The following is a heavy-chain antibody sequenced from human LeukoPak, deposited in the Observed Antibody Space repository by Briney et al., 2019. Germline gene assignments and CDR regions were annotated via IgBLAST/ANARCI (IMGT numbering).Heavy chain of an antibody. CDR1: GSIFTDYW. J-gene: IGHJ4*02. CDR2: IYPGDSDT. Sequence: GESLKISCKGSGSIFTDYWIAWVRQLPGKGLEWMGIIYPGDSDTRYSPSFQGQVTISADKSISTAYLQWSSLKASDTAMYYCARLGDSGSYPYYWGQGTLVTVSS. V-gene: IGHV5-51*01. CDR3: ARLGDSGSYPYY. D-gene: IGHD3-10*01.